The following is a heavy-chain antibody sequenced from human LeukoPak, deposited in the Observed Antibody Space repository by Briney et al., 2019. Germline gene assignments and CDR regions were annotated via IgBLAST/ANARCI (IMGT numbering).Heavy chain of an antibody. Sequence: PGGSLRLSCVAPGFTFSNYWMSWVREAPGKGLERVANINQDGSEKYSVDSVKGRFTFSRDNAKNSLFLQMNSLRADDTAVYYCARDDSSGHYYFDNWGQGTLVTVSS. J-gene: IGHJ4*02. V-gene: IGHV3-7*01. CDR1: GFTFSNYW. CDR3: ARDDSSGHYYFDN. CDR2: INQDGSEK. D-gene: IGHD3-22*01.